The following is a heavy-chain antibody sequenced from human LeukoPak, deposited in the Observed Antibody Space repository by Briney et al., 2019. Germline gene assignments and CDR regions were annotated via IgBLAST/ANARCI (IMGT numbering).Heavy chain of an antibody. D-gene: IGHD2-15*01. CDR2: ISYDGSNK. Sequence: GGSLRLSCAASGFTFSSYGMHWVRQAPGKGLEWVAVISYDGSNKYYADSVKGRLTISRDNSKNTLYLQMYSLRAEDTAVYYCAKYSGGSSYYFDYWGQGTLVTVSS. J-gene: IGHJ4*02. CDR3: AKYSGGSSYYFDY. CDR1: GFTFSSYG. V-gene: IGHV3-30*18.